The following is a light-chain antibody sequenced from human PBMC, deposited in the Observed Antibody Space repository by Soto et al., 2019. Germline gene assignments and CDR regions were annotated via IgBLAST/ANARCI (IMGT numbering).Light chain of an antibody. CDR3: QQYGSSPYT. Sequence: EIVLTQSPGTLSLSPRERATLSCRASQSVSSSYLAWCQQKPGQAPRLLIYGASSRATGIPDRFSGSGSGTDFTLTISRLEPEDFAVYYCQQYGSSPYTFGQGTKLEIK. CDR1: QSVSSSY. CDR2: GAS. V-gene: IGKV3-20*01. J-gene: IGKJ2*01.